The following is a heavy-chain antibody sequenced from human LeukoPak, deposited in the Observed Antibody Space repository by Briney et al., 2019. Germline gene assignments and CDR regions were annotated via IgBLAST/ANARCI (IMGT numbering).Heavy chain of an antibody. CDR2: ISAYNGNT. V-gene: IGHV1-18*01. CDR3: ARDSSSWSYWFDP. D-gene: IGHD6-13*01. Sequence: GASVKVSWKASGGTFSSYAISWVRQAPGQGLEWMGWISAYNGNTNYAQKLQGRVTMTTDTSTSTAYMELRSLRSDDTAVYYCARDSSSWSYWFDPWGQGTLVTVSS. J-gene: IGHJ5*02. CDR1: GGTFSSYA.